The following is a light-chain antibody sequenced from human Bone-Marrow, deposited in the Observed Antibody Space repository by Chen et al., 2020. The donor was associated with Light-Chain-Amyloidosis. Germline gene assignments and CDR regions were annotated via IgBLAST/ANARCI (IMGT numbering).Light chain of an antibody. J-gene: IGKJ4*01. CDR2: WAS. CDR3: QQYYTSPT. V-gene: IGKV4-1*01. Sequence: DIVMTQSPDSLALSLGERATINCKSSQSLLYRSNHRNYLAWYQQKSGQPPKLLIHWASTRESGVPDRFSGSGSATDFTLTIISLQAEDVAVYFCQQYYTSPTFGGGTKVEIK. CDR1: QSLLYRSNHRNY.